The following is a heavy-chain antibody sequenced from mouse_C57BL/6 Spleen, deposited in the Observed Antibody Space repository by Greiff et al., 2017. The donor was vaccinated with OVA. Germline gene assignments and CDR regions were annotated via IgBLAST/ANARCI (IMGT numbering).Heavy chain of an antibody. J-gene: IGHJ3*01. CDR2: ISNLAYSI. V-gene: IGHV5-15*04. Sequence: EVMLVESGGGLVQPGGSLKLSCAASGFTFSDYGMAWVRQAPRKGPEWVAFISNLAYSIYYADTVTGRFTISRENAKNTLYLEMSSLRSEDTAMYYCARQGSSGYPFAYWGQGTLVTVSA. CDR3: ARQGSSGYPFAY. D-gene: IGHD3-2*02. CDR1: GFTFSDYG.